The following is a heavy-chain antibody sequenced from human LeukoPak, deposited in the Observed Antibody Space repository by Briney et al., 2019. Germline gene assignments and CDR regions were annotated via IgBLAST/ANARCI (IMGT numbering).Heavy chain of an antibody. CDR3: ARGHTAVTRHFDF. Sequence: GGSLRLSCAASGFTFSSYSMNWVRQAPGKGLEWVSSISSSSSFIYYADSVKGRFTISRDDAKNLLYLDMNSLRAEDTAVYYCARGHTAVTRHFDFWGQGTLVTVSS. J-gene: IGHJ4*02. CDR1: GFTFSSYS. D-gene: IGHD4-17*01. CDR2: ISSSSSFI. V-gene: IGHV3-21*01.